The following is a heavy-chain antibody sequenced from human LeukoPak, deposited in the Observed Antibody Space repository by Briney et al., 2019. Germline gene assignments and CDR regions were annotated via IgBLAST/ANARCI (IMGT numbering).Heavy chain of an antibody. J-gene: IGHJ5*02. CDR1: GGSISSGSYY. V-gene: IGHV4-61*02. CDR3: ARGGVAYYDILTGHNWFDP. D-gene: IGHD3-9*01. Sequence: SQTLSLTCTVSGGSISSGSYYWSWIRQPAGKGLEWIGRIYTSGSTNYNPSLKSRVTISVDTSKNQFSLKLSSVAAADTAVYYCARGGVAYYDILTGHNWFDPWGQGTLITVSS. CDR2: IYTSGST.